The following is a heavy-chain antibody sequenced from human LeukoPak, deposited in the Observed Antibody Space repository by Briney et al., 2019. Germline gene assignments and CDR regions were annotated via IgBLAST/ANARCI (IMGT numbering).Heavy chain of an antibody. J-gene: IGHJ4*02. Sequence: GASVKVSCKASGYTFTGYYMHWVRQAPGQGLEWRGWINPNSGGTNYAQKFQGRVTMTRDTSISTAYMELSRLRSDDTAVYYCARVGGLSVYYDSSGYYVYWGQGTLVTVSS. D-gene: IGHD3-22*01. CDR1: GYTFTGYY. V-gene: IGHV1-2*02. CDR2: INPNSGGT. CDR3: ARVGGLSVYYDSSGYYVY.